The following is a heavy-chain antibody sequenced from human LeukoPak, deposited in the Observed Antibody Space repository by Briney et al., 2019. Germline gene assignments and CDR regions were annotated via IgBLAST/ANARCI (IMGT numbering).Heavy chain of an antibody. D-gene: IGHD3-3*01. CDR2: IYYSGST. CDR1: GGSISSYY. J-gene: IGHJ5*02. CDR3: ARMYYDFWSGYYGWFDP. V-gene: IGHV4-59*01. Sequence: PSETLSLTCTVSGGSISSYYWSWIRQPPGKGLEGIGYIYYSGSTNYNPSLKSRVTISVDTSKNQFSLKLSSVTAADTAVYYCARMYYDFWSGYYGWFDPWGQGTLVTVSS.